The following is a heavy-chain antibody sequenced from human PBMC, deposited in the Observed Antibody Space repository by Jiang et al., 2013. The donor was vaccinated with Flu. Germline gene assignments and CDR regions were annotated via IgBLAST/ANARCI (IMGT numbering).Heavy chain of an antibody. D-gene: IGHD6-19*01. CDR2: IYYSGST. V-gene: IGHV4-39*01. J-gene: IGHJ4*02. CDR1: GGSISSSSYY. Sequence: PGLVKPSETLSLTCTVSGGSISSSSYYWGWIRQPPGKGLEWIGSIYYSGSTYYNPSLKSRVTISVDTSKNQFSLKLSSVTAADTAVYYCASLYARGYSSGWIDYWGQGTLVTVSS. CDR3: ASLYARGYSSGWIDY.